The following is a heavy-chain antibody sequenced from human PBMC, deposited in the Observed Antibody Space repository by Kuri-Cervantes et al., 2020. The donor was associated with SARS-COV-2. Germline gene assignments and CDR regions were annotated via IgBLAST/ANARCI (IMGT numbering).Heavy chain of an antibody. CDR2: INPSGGST. D-gene: IGHD3-22*01. J-gene: IGHJ1*01. Sequence: ASVKVSCKASGYTFTSYYMHWVRQAPGQGLEWMGIINPSGGSTSYAQKFQGRVTMTRDTSTSTVYMELSSLRSEDTAVYYCARTPRITMIVVPFEYFQHWGQGTLVTVSS. V-gene: IGHV1-46*01. CDR3: ARTPRITMIVVPFEYFQH. CDR1: GYTFTSYY.